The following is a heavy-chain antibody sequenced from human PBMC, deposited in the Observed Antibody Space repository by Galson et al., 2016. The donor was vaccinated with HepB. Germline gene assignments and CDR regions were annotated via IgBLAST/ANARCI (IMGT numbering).Heavy chain of an antibody. V-gene: IGHV3-30*03. CDR1: GFTFSNYG. J-gene: IGHJ4*02. D-gene: IGHD3-3*01. CDR2: ISYDGINS. Sequence: SLRLSCAASGFTFSNYGMHWVRQAPGKGLEWVALISYDGINSYYADSLKGRFTISRDNSKNTLYLQMNSLRAEDTAVYYCATPYYDFWSGYNPFDYWGQGTLVTVSS. CDR3: ATPYYDFWSGYNPFDY.